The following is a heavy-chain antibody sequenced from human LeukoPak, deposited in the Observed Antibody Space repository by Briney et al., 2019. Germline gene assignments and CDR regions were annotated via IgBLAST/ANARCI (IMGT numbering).Heavy chain of an antibody. CDR1: GFMFSTYA. J-gene: IGHJ4*02. D-gene: IGHD3-10*01. V-gene: IGHV3-23*01. Sequence: PGGSLRLSCEASGFMFSTYAMNWVRQAPGEGLEWGSFVSGSGGGTHYADSVKGRFTISRDNSKNTLYLQMNGLRAEDTALYYCAKDRLHSPMGPSFDYWGQGTLVTVSS. CDR2: VSGSGGGT. CDR3: AKDRLHSPMGPSFDY.